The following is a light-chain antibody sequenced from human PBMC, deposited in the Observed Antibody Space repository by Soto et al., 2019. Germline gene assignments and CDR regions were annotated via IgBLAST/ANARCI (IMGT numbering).Light chain of an antibody. CDR3: AAWDVSLVV. Sequence: QSVLTQPPSASGTPGQRVTISCSGSSSNIGTNTVTWYQQLPGAAPKLLIYSDNQRASGVPDRFSGSKSGTSASLAISGLQSVDEADYYCAAWDVSLVVFGGGTKLTVL. CDR2: SDN. CDR1: SSNIGTNT. J-gene: IGLJ2*01. V-gene: IGLV1-44*01.